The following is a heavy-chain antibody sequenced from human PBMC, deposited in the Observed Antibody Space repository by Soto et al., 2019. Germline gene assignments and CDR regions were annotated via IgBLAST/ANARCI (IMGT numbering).Heavy chain of an antibody. V-gene: IGHV4-4*02. CDR2: IYHSGST. CDR3: ASSLLYSRREFDP. Sequence: PSETLSLTCAVSGGSVSSSNWWSWVRQPPGKVLEWIGEIYHSGSTNYNPSLKSRVTISVDKSKNQFSLKLSSVTAADTAVYYCASSLLYSRREFDPWGQGTLVTVSS. J-gene: IGHJ5*02. D-gene: IGHD6-13*01. CDR1: GGSVSSSNW.